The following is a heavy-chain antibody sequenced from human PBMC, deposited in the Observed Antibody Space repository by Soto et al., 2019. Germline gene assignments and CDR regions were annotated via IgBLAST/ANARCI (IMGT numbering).Heavy chain of an antibody. V-gene: IGHV3-21*01. J-gene: IGHJ6*02. CDR2: ISSSSSYI. D-gene: IGHD2-2*01. CDR1: GFTFSSYS. CDR3: ARAEDIVVVPAAISYYYYGMDV. Sequence: GGSLRLSCAASGFTFSSYSMNWVRQAPGKGLEWVSSISSSSSYIYYADSVKGRFTISRDNAKNSLYLQMNSLRAEGTAVYYCARAEDIVVVPAAISYYYYGMDVWGQGTTVTVSS.